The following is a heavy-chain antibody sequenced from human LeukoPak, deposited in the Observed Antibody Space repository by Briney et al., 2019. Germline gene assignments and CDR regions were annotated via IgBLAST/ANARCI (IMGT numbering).Heavy chain of an antibody. V-gene: IGHV1-18*01. CDR3: ARPRGDYDILTGYRTPSYYFDY. Sequence: ASVKVSCKASGYTFTSYGIIWVRQAPGQGLEWMGWISAYNGNTNYAQKLQGRVTMTTDTSTSTAYMELRSLRSDDTAVYYCARPRGDYDILTGYRTPSYYFDYWGQGTLVTVSS. CDR1: GYTFTSYG. D-gene: IGHD3-9*01. J-gene: IGHJ4*02. CDR2: ISAYNGNT.